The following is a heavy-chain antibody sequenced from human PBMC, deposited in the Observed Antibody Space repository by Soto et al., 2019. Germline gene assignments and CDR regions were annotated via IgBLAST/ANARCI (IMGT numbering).Heavy chain of an antibody. Sequence: GGSLRLSCGALGFTFSSYSMNWVRQAPGKGLEWVSYISSSHSTIYYADSVKGRFTISRDNAKNSLYLQMNSLRDEDTAVYYCARGLYYYDSRGYWGYWGQGTLVTVSS. J-gene: IGHJ4*02. D-gene: IGHD3-22*01. CDR2: ISSSHSTI. CDR3: ARGLYYYDSRGYWGY. V-gene: IGHV3-48*02. CDR1: GFTFSSYS.